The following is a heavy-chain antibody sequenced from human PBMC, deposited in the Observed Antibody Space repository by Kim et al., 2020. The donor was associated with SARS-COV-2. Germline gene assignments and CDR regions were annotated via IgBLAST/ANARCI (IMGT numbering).Heavy chain of an antibody. J-gene: IGHJ4*02. Sequence: SQTLSLTCAISGDSVSSNSATWDWIRQSPSRGLEWLGRTYYRSKWYNDSAVSMRSRITISPDTSGNQFSLQLNSVTPEDTAVYYCARATSRQFDYWGQGTLVTVSS. CDR3: ARATSRQFDY. CDR2: TYYRSKWYN. CDR1: GDSVSSNSAT. V-gene: IGHV6-1*01.